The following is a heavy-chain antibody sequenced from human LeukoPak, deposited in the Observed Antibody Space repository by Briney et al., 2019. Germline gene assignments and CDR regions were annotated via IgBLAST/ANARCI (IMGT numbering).Heavy chain of an antibody. Sequence: SETLSLTCTVSGGSISSGSYYWSWIRQPAGKGLEWIGRIYTSGSTNYNPSLKSRVTISVDTSKNQFSLKLSSVTAADTAVDYCARVGRTPPKPGYMDVWGKGTTVTVSS. D-gene: IGHD1-14*01. CDR3: ARVGRTPPKPGYMDV. CDR1: GGSISSGSYY. CDR2: IYTSGST. V-gene: IGHV4-61*02. J-gene: IGHJ6*03.